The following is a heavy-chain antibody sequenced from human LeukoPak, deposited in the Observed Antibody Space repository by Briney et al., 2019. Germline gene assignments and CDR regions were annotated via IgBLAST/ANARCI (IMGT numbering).Heavy chain of an antibody. CDR1: GGSISTYY. CDR3: ARVGSSSFDY. D-gene: IGHD6-19*01. Sequence: SETLSLTCTVSGGSISTYYWSWIRQPPGKGLEWIGYSYYSRSTNCNPSLKCRVTISVDSSKNQFSLKLSSLTAADTAVYYCARVGSSSFDYWGQGTLVTVSS. J-gene: IGHJ4*02. CDR2: SYYSRST. V-gene: IGHV4-59*01.